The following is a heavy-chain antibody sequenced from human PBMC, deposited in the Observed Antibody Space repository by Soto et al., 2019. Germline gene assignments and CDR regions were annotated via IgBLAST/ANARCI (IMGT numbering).Heavy chain of an antibody. CDR1: GLTVSGKKY. V-gene: IGHV3-53*01. J-gene: IGHJ3*02. CDR3: ATWHLREHAYEI. Sequence: DVQLVESGGGLIQPGGSLRLSCVASGLTVSGKKYVAWVRQAPGKGPEWVSGVYDLDGTYYADSVRGRFTTSISHSRSTVWLQMRVVRPEDTALYCCATWHLREHAYEIGGRGRMVTVS. CDR2: VYDLDGT. D-gene: IGHD5-12*01.